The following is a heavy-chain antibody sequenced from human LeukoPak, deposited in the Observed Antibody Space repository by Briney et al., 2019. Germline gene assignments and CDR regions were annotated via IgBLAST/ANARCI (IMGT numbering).Heavy chain of an antibody. D-gene: IGHD3-10*01. J-gene: IGHJ4*02. CDR2: ISSSSSTI. CDR3: ARDRGYFDY. V-gene: IGHV3-48*01. Sequence: GGSLRLSCAASGFTFSSYSMNWVRQAPGKGLEWVSYISSSSSTIYYADSVKGRFTTSRDNAKNSLYLQMNSLRAEDTAVYYCARDRGYFDYWGQGTLVTVSS. CDR1: GFTFSSYS.